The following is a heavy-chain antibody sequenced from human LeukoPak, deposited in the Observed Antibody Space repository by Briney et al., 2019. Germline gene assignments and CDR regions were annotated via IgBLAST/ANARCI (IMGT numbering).Heavy chain of an antibody. CDR2: INPNSGGT. CDR1: GYTFTGYY. J-gene: IGHJ4*02. V-gene: IGHV1-2*02. D-gene: IGHD3-22*01. CDR3: ARAPFPNYYDSSGYHLDY. Sequence: GASVKVSCKASGYTFTGYYMHWVRQAPGQGLEWMGWINPNSGGTNYAQKFQGRVTMTRDTSISTAYMELSRLRSDDTAVYYCARAPFPNYYDSSGYHLDYWGQGTLVTVSS.